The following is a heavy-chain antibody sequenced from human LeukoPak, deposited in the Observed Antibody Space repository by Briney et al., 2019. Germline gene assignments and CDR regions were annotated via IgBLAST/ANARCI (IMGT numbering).Heavy chain of an antibody. CDR2: INWNGGST. CDR1: GFTFDDYG. V-gene: IGHV3-20*04. J-gene: IGHJ4*02. Sequence: PGESLRLSCAASGFTFDDYGMSWVRQAPGKGLEWVSGINWNGGSTGYADSVKGRFTISRDNAKNSLYLQMNSLRAEDTALYYCARVGDMITFGGVIGPFDYWGQGTLVTVSS. CDR3: ARVGDMITFGGVIGPFDY. D-gene: IGHD3-16*02.